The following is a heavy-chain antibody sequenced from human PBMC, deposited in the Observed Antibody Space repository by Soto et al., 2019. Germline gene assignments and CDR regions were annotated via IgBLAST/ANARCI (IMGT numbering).Heavy chain of an antibody. V-gene: IGHV1-3*05. CDR3: ARGNVRGGCLDY. J-gene: IGHJ4*02. CDR1: GYTFSTYA. D-gene: IGHD3-10*01. CDR2: FNGGNGNI. Sequence: QVQLVQSGTEERKPGASVKVSCKALGYTFSTYAMHWVRRAPGQSLEWMGWFNGGNGNIKYSQKFEARVTITTDTAASTAYMELNMLRSEDTAVYYCARGNVRGGCLDYWGQGTLVSVSS.